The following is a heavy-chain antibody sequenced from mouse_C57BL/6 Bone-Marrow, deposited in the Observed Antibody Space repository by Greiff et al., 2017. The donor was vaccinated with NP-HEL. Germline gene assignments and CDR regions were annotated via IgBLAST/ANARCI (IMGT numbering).Heavy chain of an antibody. CDR3: AILYYGSPYAMDY. Sequence: QVQLKESGPGLVAPSQSLSITCTVSGFSFTSYGVDWVRQSPGKGLEWLGVIWGVGSTNYNSAHKSRLSISQDNSKSQVFLKMNSLQTDDTAMYYCAILYYGSPYAMDYWGQGTSVTVSS. V-gene: IGHV2-6*01. D-gene: IGHD1-1*01. CDR2: IWGVGST. CDR1: GFSFTSYG. J-gene: IGHJ4*01.